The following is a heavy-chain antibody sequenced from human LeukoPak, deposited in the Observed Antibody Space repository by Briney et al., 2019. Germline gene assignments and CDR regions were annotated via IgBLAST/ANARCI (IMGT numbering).Heavy chain of an antibody. V-gene: IGHV3-13*01. CDR2: IGTGGDT. J-gene: IGHJ4*02. CDR1: GFTFSSYD. CDR3: ARGAPSGFDY. D-gene: IGHD1-26*01. Sequence: GGSLRLSCAASGFTFSSYDMHWVRQATGKGLEWVSGIGTGGDTYYSGSVKGRFTISRENAKNSLYLQMNSLRVGDTAVYYCARGAPSGFDYWGQGTLVTVSS.